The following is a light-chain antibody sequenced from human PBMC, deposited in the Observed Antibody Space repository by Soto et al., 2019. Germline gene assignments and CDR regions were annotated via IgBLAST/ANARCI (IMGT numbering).Light chain of an antibody. J-gene: IGKJ5*01. CDR2: DAS. CDR3: QQRDSWPLT. V-gene: IGKV3-11*01. CDR1: QSVRSY. Sequence: EIVLTQSPATLSLSPGERATLSCRAGQSVRSYLAWYQQKPGQAPRLLIYDASNRAPGIPARFSGSGSGTDFTLTISSLEPEDFAVYYCQQRDSWPLTFGQGTRLEIK.